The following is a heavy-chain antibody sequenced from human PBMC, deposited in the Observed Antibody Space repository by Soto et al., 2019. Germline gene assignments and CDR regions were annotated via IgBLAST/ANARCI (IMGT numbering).Heavy chain of an antibody. CDR1: GGSLSSSSYY. V-gene: IGHV4-39*01. D-gene: IGHD3-10*01. CDR3: ARLRYYYGSVNFDP. Sequence: SETLSLTCTVSGGSLSSSSYYWGWIRQPPGKGMEWSGSIYNSGSTYYNPSLKSRVNKSVDTSKNQISLKLSPVTAADTAVNYCARLRYYYGSVNFDPWGQGTLVNVST. J-gene: IGHJ5*02. CDR2: IYNSGST.